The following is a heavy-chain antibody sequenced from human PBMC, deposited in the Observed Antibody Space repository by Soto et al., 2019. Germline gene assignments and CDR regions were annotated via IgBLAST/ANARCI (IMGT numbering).Heavy chain of an antibody. V-gene: IGHV1-8*01. CDR1: GDTFTIYD. J-gene: IGHJ4*02. D-gene: IGHD2-21*02. CDR2: MSPKTANT. CDR3: ARGGGIGVVTAPYDH. Sequence: ASVKVSRKASGDTFTIYDNNWVRPTAGEGFGGMGGMSPKTANTGYAQRFEDGVTMTGDTSTRTVQMGMGGRNSEDTAVYYCARGGGIGVVTAPYDHWGQETLVTVSS.